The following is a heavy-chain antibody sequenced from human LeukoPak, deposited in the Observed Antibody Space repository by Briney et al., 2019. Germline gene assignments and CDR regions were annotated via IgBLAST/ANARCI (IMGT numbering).Heavy chain of an antibody. Sequence: GASVTVSCKASGYTFTSYDINWVRQATGQGLEWMGWMNPNSGNTGYAQKFHGRVTMTRNTSISTAYMELSSLRSEDTAVYYCARGTRRDGYNTLRYWGQGTLVTVSS. V-gene: IGHV1-8*01. CDR1: GYTFTSYD. CDR3: ARGTRRDGYNTLRY. J-gene: IGHJ4*02. D-gene: IGHD5-24*01. CDR2: MNPNSGNT.